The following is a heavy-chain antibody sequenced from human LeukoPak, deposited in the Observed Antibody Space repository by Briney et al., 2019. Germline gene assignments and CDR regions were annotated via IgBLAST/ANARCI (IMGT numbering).Heavy chain of an antibody. V-gene: IGHV3-23*01. J-gene: IGHJ4*02. CDR2: ISGSGDNR. CDR3: AKNPLVSGTIYFDS. Sequence: GGSLRLSCAASGFTFSSHAMSWVRQAPGKGLEWVSSISGSGDNRNYADSVKGRFTISRDNSKSTLYLEMNSLRAEDTAIYYCAKNPLVSGTIYFDSWGQGTLLTVAS. D-gene: IGHD6-19*01. CDR1: GFTFSSHA.